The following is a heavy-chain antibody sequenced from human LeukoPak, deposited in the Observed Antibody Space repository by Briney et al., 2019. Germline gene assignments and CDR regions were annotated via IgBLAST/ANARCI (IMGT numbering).Heavy chain of an antibody. CDR3: ARVSSGYSFGDAFDI. CDR1: GFTFSSYW. CDR2: IKQDGSEK. V-gene: IGHV3-7*01. Sequence: GGSLRLSCAASGFTFSSYWMSWVRQAPGKRLEWVANIKQDGSEKYYVDSVKGRFTISRDNAKNSLYLQMNSLRAEDTAVYYCARVSSGYSFGDAFDIWGQGTMVTVSS. J-gene: IGHJ3*02. D-gene: IGHD3-22*01.